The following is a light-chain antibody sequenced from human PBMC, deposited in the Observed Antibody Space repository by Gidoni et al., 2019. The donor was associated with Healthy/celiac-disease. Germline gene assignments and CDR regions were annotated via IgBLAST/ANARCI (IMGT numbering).Light chain of an antibody. CDR3: QQSYSTPPT. CDR1: QSISSY. Sequence: DIQMTQSPSSLSASVGDRVTITCRASQSISSYLNWYQQKPGKAPKLLIYAASSLQSWVPSRFSGSGSGTDVTLTISSLQPEDFATYYCQQSYSTPPTFGGGTKVEIK. J-gene: IGKJ4*01. CDR2: AAS. V-gene: IGKV1-39*01.